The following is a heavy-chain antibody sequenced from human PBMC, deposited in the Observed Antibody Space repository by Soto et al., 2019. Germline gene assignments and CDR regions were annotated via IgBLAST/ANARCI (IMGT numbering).Heavy chain of an antibody. D-gene: IGHD2-15*01. J-gene: IGHJ6*02. CDR1: GFTFSSYG. V-gene: IGHV3-33*01. Sequence: PGGSLRLSCAASGFTFSSYGMHWVRQAPGKGLEWVAVIWYDGSNKYYADSVKGRFTISRDNSKNTLYLQMNSLRAEDTAVYYCARDGKDYYYGMDVWGQGTTVTVSS. CDR3: ARDGKDYYYGMDV. CDR2: IWYDGSNK.